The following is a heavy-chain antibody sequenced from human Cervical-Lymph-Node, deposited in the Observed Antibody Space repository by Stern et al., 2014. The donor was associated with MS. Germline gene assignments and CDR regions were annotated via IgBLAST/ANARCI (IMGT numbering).Heavy chain of an antibody. Sequence: QVQLGQSGGGVVQPGRYLRLSCAASGFTFSSYAMHWVRQAPGKGLEWVAVISYDGSNKYYADSVKGRFTISRDNSKNTLYLQMNSLRAEDTAVYYCARDFSRVADPVLFGYWGQGTLVTVSS. D-gene: IGHD6-19*01. CDR2: ISYDGSNK. CDR1: GFTFSSYA. CDR3: ARDFSRVADPVLFGY. J-gene: IGHJ4*02. V-gene: IGHV3-30-3*01.